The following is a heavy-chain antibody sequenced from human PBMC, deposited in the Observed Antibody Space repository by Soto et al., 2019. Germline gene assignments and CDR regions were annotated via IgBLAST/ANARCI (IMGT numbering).Heavy chain of an antibody. J-gene: IGHJ5*02. CDR2: IWFDGSKK. Sequence: GGSLRLSCAASGFKFRNYAIHWVRQAPGKGLEWLAVIWFDGSKKYYADSVKGRFTISRDNSKNTVYLDMNSLTADDSGVFYCAKAHTRMILDRFDPWGHGTLVTVSS. CDR1: GFKFRNYA. V-gene: IGHV3-33*06. CDR3: AKAHTRMILDRFDP. D-gene: IGHD3-16*01.